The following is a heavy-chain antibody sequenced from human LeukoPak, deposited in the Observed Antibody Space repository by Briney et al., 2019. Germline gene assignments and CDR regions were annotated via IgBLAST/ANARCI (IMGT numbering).Heavy chain of an antibody. D-gene: IGHD2-15*01. CDR1: GASISSSGYY. CDR2: IYYSGST. J-gene: IGHJ4*02. V-gene: IGHV4-39*01. CDR3: ARHVGGSAYFDY. Sequence: PSETLSLTCTVSGASISSSGYYWGWIRQPPGKGLEWIATIYYSGSTYYTPSLKSRVTISVDTSKNQFSLKLNSVTAADTAVYHCARHVGGSAYFDYWGQGTLVTASS.